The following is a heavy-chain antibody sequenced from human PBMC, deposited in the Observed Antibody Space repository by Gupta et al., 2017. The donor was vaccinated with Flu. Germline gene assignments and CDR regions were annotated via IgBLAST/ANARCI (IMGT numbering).Heavy chain of an antibody. D-gene: IGHD3-3*01. CDR1: RFTFSSYS. CDR2: ISRSRTTI. J-gene: IGHJ4*02. CDR3: GRGYESDYWRNLDY. V-gene: IGHV3-48*02. Sequence: GSLRLSCVVSRFTFSSYSMTWVRQAPGKGLEWVSYISRSRTTIYYADSVKGRFTISRDNAKNSLYLQMNSLRDEETAVYFCGRGYESDYWRNLDYWGQGTLVTVSS.